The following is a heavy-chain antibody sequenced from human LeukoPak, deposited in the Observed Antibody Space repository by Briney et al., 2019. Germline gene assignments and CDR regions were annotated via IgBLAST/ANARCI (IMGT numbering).Heavy chain of an antibody. Sequence: GGSLRLSCAASGFTFTNYWMSWVRQAPGKGLELVANIKQDRSEKHYVDSAKGRFTISRDNAKNSLYLQMNSLRAEDTAVYYCARDRWGYSYGGDWGQGTLVTVSS. V-gene: IGHV3-7*01. CDR1: GFTFTNYW. J-gene: IGHJ4*02. CDR3: ARDRWGYSYGGD. D-gene: IGHD5-18*01. CDR2: IKQDRSEK.